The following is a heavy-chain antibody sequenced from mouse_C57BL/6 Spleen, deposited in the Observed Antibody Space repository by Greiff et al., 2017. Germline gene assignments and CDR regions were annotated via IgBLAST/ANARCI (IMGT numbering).Heavy chain of an antibody. CDR2: ISYDGSN. CDR3: ARDPITTEDEGYDFDY. D-gene: IGHD1-1*01. Sequence: EVKLEESGPGLVKPSQSLSLTCSVTGYSITSGYYWNWIRQFPGNKLEWMGYISYDGSNNYNPSLKNRISITRDTSKNQFFLKLNSVTTEDTATYYCARDPITTEDEGYDFDYWGQGTTLTVSS. V-gene: IGHV3-6*01. J-gene: IGHJ2*01. CDR1: GYSITSGYY.